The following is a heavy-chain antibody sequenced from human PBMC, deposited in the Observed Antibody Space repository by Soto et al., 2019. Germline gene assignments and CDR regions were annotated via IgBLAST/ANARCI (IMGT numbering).Heavy chain of an antibody. J-gene: IGHJ4*02. D-gene: IGHD1-26*01. CDR2: IHYSGRT. CDR3: VRVGVGIGNHFDS. Sequence: SETLSLTCRVSNGSISGFYWTWIRQPPGKILEWIGYIHYSGRTDYNPSLTRRATMSVDTSKNQFSLNLKSITAADTAVYYCVRVGVGIGNHFDSWGRGTLVTVSS. CDR1: NGSISGFY. V-gene: IGHV4-59*12.